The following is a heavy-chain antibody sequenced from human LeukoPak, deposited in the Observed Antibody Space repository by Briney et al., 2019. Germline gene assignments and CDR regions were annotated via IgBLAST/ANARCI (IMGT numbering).Heavy chain of an antibody. CDR3: ARDVGYSSGWYDYYYGVDV. Sequence: GGSLRLSCAASGFTFSNYAMSWIRQAPGKGLEWVAVISYDGSNKYYADSVKGRFTISRDNSKKMLYLQMSSLRAEDTAVYYCARDVGYSSGWYDYYYGVDVWGQGTTVTVSS. CDR1: GFTFSNYA. J-gene: IGHJ6*02. D-gene: IGHD6-19*01. V-gene: IGHV3-30-3*01. CDR2: ISYDGSNK.